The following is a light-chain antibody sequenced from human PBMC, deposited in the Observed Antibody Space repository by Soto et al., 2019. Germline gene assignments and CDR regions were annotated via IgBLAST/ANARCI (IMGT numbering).Light chain of an antibody. Sequence: DIQMTQSPSSLSASVGDRVTITCRASQSISSYLNWYQQKPGKAPKLLIYAASSLRSGVPSRFSGSGSGTDFTLTISSLQPEDFATYYCQQSYSTPGNTFGQGTRLEIK. V-gene: IGKV1-39*01. J-gene: IGKJ5*01. CDR1: QSISSY. CDR2: AAS. CDR3: QQSYSTPGNT.